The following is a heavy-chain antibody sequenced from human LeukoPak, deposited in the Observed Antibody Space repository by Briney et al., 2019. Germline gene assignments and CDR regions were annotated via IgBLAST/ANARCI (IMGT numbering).Heavy chain of an antibody. V-gene: IGHV3-23*01. CDR3: AKDRSGSITPSLFDS. J-gene: IGHJ4*02. Sequence: PGGSLRLSCEASGFPFINLAMSWVRQAPGKGLEWVSTISGGGGATYFADSVKGRFTISRDNSKNTLSLQMNSLRAEDTAVYYCAKDRSGSITPSLFDSWGQGTLVTVSS. D-gene: IGHD3-3*02. CDR1: GFPFINLA. CDR2: ISGGGGAT.